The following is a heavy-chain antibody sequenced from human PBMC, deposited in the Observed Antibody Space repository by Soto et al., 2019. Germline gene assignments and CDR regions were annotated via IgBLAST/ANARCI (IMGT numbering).Heavy chain of an antibody. J-gene: IGHJ4*02. CDR1: GGSFTSNNW. D-gene: IGHD1-7*01. Sequence: TQALSLPCAVSGGSFTSNNWWTWVRQPPGQGLEWIGEIYRTGSTNYNPSLKSRVTISLDKSENQFSLKVTSLTAADTAVYYCASRDPGTSVDYWGQGTLVTVSS. V-gene: IGHV4-4*02. CDR3: ASRDPGTSVDY. CDR2: IYRTGST.